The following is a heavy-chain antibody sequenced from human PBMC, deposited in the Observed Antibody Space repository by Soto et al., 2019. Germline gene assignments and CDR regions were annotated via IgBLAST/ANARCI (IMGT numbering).Heavy chain of an antibody. V-gene: IGHV4-31*03. D-gene: IGHD4-17*01. Sequence: QVQLQESGPGLVKPSQTLSLTCTVSGGSISSSGYYWSWIRQHPEKGLEWIGNIYYSGRTYYNPSLKSRLTISIDTSNNQFSRQLSSVTAADTAIYYCARGAYGDYGRLNWFDPWGQGTLVTVSS. CDR2: IYYSGRT. CDR1: GGSISSSGYY. J-gene: IGHJ5*02. CDR3: ARGAYGDYGRLNWFDP.